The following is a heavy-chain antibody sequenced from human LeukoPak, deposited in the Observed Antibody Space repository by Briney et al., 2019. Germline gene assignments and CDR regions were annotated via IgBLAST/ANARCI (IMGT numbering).Heavy chain of an antibody. CDR1: GFTFSSYA. D-gene: IGHD2-2*01. CDR3: ARAAWRVVVPAAAFDY. CDR2: ISSNGGST. Sequence: PGGSLRLSCAASGFTFSSYAMHWVRQAPGKGLEYVSAISSNGGSTYYANSVKGRFTISRDNSKNTLYLQMGSLRAEDMAVYYCARAAWRVVVPAAAFDYWGQGTLVTVSS. J-gene: IGHJ4*02. V-gene: IGHV3-64*01.